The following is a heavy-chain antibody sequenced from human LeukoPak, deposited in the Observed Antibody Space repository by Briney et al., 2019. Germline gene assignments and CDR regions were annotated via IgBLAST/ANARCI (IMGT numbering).Heavy chain of an antibody. V-gene: IGHV4-34*01. J-gene: IGHJ5*02. CDR1: GGSFSGYY. D-gene: IGHD6-13*01. CDR2: INHSGST. Sequence: SETLSLTCAVYGGSFSGYYWSWIRQPPGKGLEWIGEINHSGSTNYNPSLKSRVTISVDTSKNQFSLKLSSVTAADTAVYYCARAGSSWYLVYWFDPWGQGTLVTVPS. CDR3: ARAGSSWYLVYWFDP.